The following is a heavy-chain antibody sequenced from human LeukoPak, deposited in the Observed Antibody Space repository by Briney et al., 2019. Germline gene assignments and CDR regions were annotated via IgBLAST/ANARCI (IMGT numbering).Heavy chain of an antibody. CDR3: AGYYDILTGYSYFDY. J-gene: IGHJ4*02. Sequence: SETLSLTCSVSGGSISSGSSFWGWIRQPPGKGLEWIGTMYYGGSTYYNPSLRSRVTISADTSKNQFSLKLSSVTAADTAVYYCAGYYDILTGYSYFDYWGQGTLVTVSS. V-gene: IGHV4-39*01. CDR2: MYYGGST. D-gene: IGHD3-9*01. CDR1: GGSISSGSSF.